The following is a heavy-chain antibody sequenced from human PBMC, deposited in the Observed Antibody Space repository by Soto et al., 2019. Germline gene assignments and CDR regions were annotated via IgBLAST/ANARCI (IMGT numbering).Heavy chain of an antibody. CDR2: INAGNGNT. D-gene: IGHD3-10*01. CDR1: GYTFTSYA. J-gene: IGHJ6*02. CDR3: ARARGSGTLYDMDV. V-gene: IGHV1-3*01. Sequence: ASVKVSCKASGYTFTSYAMHWVRQAPGQRLEWMGWINAGNGNTKYSQKFQGRVTITRDTSASTAYMELSSLRFEDTAVYYCARARGSGTLYDMDVWGQGTTVTVSS.